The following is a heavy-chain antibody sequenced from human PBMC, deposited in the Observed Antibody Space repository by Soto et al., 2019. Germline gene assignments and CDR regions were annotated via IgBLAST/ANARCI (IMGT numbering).Heavy chain of an antibody. J-gene: IGHJ6*02. V-gene: IGHV3-30-3*01. CDR1: GFTFSSYA. Sequence: GGSLRLSCAASGFTFSSYAMHWVRQAPGKGLEWVAVISYDGSNKYYADSVKGRFTISRDNSKNTLYLQMNSLRAEDTAVYYCARDLPDNYDFWSGYPPRHGMDVWGQGTTVTVSS. D-gene: IGHD3-3*01. CDR3: ARDLPDNYDFWSGYPPRHGMDV. CDR2: ISYDGSNK.